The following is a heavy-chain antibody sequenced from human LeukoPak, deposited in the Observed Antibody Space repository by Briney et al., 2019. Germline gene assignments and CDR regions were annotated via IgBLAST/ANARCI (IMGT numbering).Heavy chain of an antibody. Sequence: ASVKVSCKASGYTFTSYDINWVRQATGQGLEWMGWMNPNSGNTGYAQKFQGRVTMTRNTSISTAYMELSSLRSEDTAVYYCARGQLPYSSSWYVRFDPWGQGTLVTVSS. D-gene: IGHD6-13*01. V-gene: IGHV1-8*01. CDR1: GYTFTSYD. CDR2: MNPNSGNT. CDR3: ARGQLPYSSSWYVRFDP. J-gene: IGHJ5*02.